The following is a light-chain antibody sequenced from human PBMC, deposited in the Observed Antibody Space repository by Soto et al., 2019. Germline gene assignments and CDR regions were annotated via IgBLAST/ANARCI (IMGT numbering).Light chain of an antibody. CDR2: DAS. V-gene: IGKV1-5*01. J-gene: IGKJ1*01. Sequence: DIQMTQSPSTLSASVGDRVTITCRASQSITNRLAWYQQKPGKAPQVLIFDASNLESGVPSRFSGSGSGTEFSLTITSLQPDDFAAYYCQHYGGLWTFGQGTKV. CDR3: QHYGGLWT. CDR1: QSITNR.